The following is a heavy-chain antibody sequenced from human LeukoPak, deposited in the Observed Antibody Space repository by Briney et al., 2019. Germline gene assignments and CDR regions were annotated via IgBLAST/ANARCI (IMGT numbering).Heavy chain of an antibody. V-gene: IGHV4-61*02. CDR3: ASYDYYDSSGYYYGVLGY. D-gene: IGHD3-22*01. Sequence: PSETLSLTCTVSGGSISSGSYYWSWIRQPAGKGLEWIGRIYTSGSTNYNPSLKSRVTISVDKSKNQSSLKLSSVTAADTAVYYCASYDYYDSSGYYYGVLGYWGQGTLVTVSS. J-gene: IGHJ4*02. CDR1: GGSISSGSYY. CDR2: IYTSGST.